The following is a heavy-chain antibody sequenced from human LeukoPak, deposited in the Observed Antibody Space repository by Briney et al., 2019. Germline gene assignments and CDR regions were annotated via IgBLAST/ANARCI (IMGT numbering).Heavy chain of an antibody. J-gene: IGHJ4*02. CDR3: ARGAVVIYDY. CDR2: IYTSGST. CDR1: GGSISSGSYY. Sequence: SETLSLTCTVSGGSISSGSYYWSWIRQPAGKGLEWIGRIYTSGSTNYNPSLKSRVTISVDTPKNQFSLQLNSVTPEDTAVYYCARGAVVIYDYWGQGTLVTVSS. V-gene: IGHV4-61*02. D-gene: IGHD3-22*01.